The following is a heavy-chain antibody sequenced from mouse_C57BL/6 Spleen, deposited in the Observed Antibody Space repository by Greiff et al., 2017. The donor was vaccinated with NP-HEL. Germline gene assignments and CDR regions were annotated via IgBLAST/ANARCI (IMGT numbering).Heavy chain of an antibody. CDR1: GYTFTSYW. CDR2: IDPSDSYT. V-gene: IGHV1-50*01. D-gene: IGHD2-5*01. CDR3: ARGNSNYSSFAY. Sequence: QVQLKQPGAELVKPGASVKLSCKASGYTFTSYWMQWVKQRPGQGLEWIGEIDPSDSYTNYNQKFKGKATLTVDTSSSTAYMQLSSLTSEDSAVYYCARGNSNYSSFAYWGQGTLVTVSA. J-gene: IGHJ3*01.